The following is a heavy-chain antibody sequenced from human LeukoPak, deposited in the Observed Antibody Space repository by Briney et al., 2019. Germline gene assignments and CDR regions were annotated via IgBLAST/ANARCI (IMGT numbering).Heavy chain of an antibody. CDR2: TYYRSKWYN. D-gene: IGHD5-12*01. CDR1: GDGVSSNSAA. Sequence: SQTLSLTCSISGDGVSSNSAAWNWIRQSPSRGLEWLRRTYYRSKWYNDYAVSVKSRITINPDTSKNQFSLQLNSVTPEDTAVYYCARSESSEGGYQGFDYWGQGTLVTVSS. J-gene: IGHJ4*02. V-gene: IGHV6-1*01. CDR3: ARSESSEGGYQGFDY.